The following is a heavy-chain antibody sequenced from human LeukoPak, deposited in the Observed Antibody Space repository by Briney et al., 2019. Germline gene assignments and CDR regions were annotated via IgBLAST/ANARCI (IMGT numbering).Heavy chain of an antibody. J-gene: IGHJ4*02. V-gene: IGHV3-21*01. Sequence: PGGSLRLSCAASGFTFSSYSMNWVRQAPGKGLEWVSSISGSSSYIYYPDSVKGRFAISRDNAKNSLYLQMNSLSADDTAVYYCAVTTGLGPGGHFDYWGQGTLVTVSS. CDR3: AVTTGLGPGGHFDY. D-gene: IGHD3-22*01. CDR1: GFTFSSYS. CDR2: ISGSSSYI.